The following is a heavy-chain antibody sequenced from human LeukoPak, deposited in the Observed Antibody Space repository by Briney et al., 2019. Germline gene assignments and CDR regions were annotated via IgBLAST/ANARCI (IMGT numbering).Heavy chain of an antibody. CDR1: GFTFSSYA. CDR2: ISYDGSNK. J-gene: IGHJ4*02. V-gene: IGHV3-30*04. CDR3: ASDNGWLRYFDY. D-gene: IGHD5-12*01. Sequence: GGSLRLSCAASGFTFSSYAMHWVRQAPGKGLEWVAVISYDGSNKYYADSVKGRFTISRDNSKNTLYLQMNSLRAEDTAVYYCASDNGWLRYFDYWGQGTLVTVSS.